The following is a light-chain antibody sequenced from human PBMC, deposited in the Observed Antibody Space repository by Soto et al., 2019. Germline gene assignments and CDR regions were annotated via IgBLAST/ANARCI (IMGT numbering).Light chain of an antibody. Sequence: AIQFTQSPSSLSGSVGDSVTITFLSSQGISSALAWYQQTPGRAPKLLIHDASTLASGVPSRFSGSRSGTDFTLTVSSLQPEDFATYYCQQFDDYPFTFGPGTKVDIK. J-gene: IGKJ3*01. V-gene: IGKV1D-13*01. CDR3: QQFDDYPFT. CDR2: DAS. CDR1: QGISSA.